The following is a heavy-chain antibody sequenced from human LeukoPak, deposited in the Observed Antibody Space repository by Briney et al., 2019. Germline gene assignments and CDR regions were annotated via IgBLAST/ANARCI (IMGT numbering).Heavy chain of an antibody. Sequence: SETLSLTCAVYGGSFSGYYWSWTRQPPGKGLEWIGEINHSGSTNYNPSLKSRVTISVDTSKNQFSLKLSSVTAADTAVYYCARGYGFDYWGQGTLVTVSS. CDR3: ARGYGFDY. CDR2: INHSGST. CDR1: GGSFSGYY. D-gene: IGHD4-17*01. J-gene: IGHJ4*02. V-gene: IGHV4-34*01.